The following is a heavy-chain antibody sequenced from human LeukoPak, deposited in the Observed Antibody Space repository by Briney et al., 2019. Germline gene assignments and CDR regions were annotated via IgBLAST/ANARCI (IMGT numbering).Heavy chain of an antibody. CDR2: ISGSGGST. D-gene: IGHD6-13*01. CDR3: ARSLRYSSDY. J-gene: IGHJ4*02. CDR1: GFTFSSY. Sequence: PGGSLRLSCAASGFTFSSYMNWVRQAPGKGLEWVSGISGSGGSTYYADSVKGRFTISRDNSKNTLYLQMNSLRAEDTAVYYCARSLRYSSDYWGQGTLVTVSS. V-gene: IGHV3-23*01.